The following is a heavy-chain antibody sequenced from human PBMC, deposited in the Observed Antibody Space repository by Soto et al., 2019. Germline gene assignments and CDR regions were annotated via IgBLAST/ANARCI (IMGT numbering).Heavy chain of an antibody. J-gene: IGHJ4*02. D-gene: IGHD6-19*01. CDR2: IYHSGST. CDR1: GGSISSSNW. Sequence: QVQLQESGPGLVKPSGTLSLTCAVSGGSISSSNWWSWVRQPPGKGLEWIGEIYHSGSTNYNPSLKSRFTIAVDKSKNQFSRKLSSVPAAGTAVYYCARDLGSCGWFALWGQGTLVTVSS. V-gene: IGHV4-4*02. CDR3: ARDLGSCGWFAL.